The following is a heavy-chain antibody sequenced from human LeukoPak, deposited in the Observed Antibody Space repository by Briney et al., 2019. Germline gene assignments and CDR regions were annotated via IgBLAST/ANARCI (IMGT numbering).Heavy chain of an antibody. Sequence: GGSLRLSCAASGFTFSSYAMSWVHQAPGKGLEWVSAISGSGGITFYADSVKGRFTISRDDSKNTLYLQMNSLRAGDTAVYYCAKNYDSSGYSLFDYWGQGTLVTVSS. CDR2: ISGSGGIT. CDR1: GFTFSSYA. D-gene: IGHD3-22*01. CDR3: AKNYDSSGYSLFDY. V-gene: IGHV3-23*01. J-gene: IGHJ4*02.